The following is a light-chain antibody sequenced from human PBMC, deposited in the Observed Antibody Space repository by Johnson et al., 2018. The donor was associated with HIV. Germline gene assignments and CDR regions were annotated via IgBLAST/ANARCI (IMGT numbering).Light chain of an antibody. CDR1: SSNIGNNY. CDR3: GTWDSSLSAEAV. J-gene: IGLJ1*01. CDR2: DNN. V-gene: IGLV1-51*01. Sequence: QSVLTQPPSVSAAPGQKVTISCSGSSSNIGNNYVSWYQQLPGTAPKLLIYDNNQRPSGIPDRFSGSKSGTSATLGITGLQTGDEADYYCGTWDSSLSAEAVLGSGTKVTVL.